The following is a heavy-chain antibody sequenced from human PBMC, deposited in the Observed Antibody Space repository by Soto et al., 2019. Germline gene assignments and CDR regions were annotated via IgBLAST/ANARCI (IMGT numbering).Heavy chain of an antibody. CDR2: MYYSGNT. V-gene: IGHV4-39*01. D-gene: IGHD6-6*01. Sequence: SETLSLTCTVSGGSVSSSSHCWGWIRQPPGKGLEWFGCMYYSGNTLYNPSLKSRVTISVDTSNNQFSLNLNSVTAADTAVYYCARLIKGTSSGFDSWGQGTLVTVSS. CDR1: GGSVSSSSHC. CDR3: ARLIKGTSSGFDS. J-gene: IGHJ4*02.